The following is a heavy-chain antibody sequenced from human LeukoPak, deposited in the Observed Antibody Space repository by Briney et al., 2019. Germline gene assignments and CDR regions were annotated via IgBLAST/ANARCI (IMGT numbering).Heavy chain of an antibody. CDR1: GFTFSSYS. D-gene: IGHD6-13*01. CDR2: ISSSSTYI. V-gene: IGHV3-21*01. Sequence: GGSLRLSCAASGFTFSSYSMNWVRQAPGKGLEWVSSISSSSTYIYYADSVKGRFTISRDNAKNSLYLQMNSLRAEDTAVYYCARAEQQLAYFDYWGQGTLVTVSS. J-gene: IGHJ4*02. CDR3: ARAEQQLAYFDY.